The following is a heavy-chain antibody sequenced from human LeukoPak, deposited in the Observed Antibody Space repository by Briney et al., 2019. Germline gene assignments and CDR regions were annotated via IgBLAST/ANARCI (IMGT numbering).Heavy chain of an antibody. J-gene: IGHJ4*02. D-gene: IGHD1-7*01. CDR2: INHSGST. CDR1: GGSFSGYY. Sequence: SETLSLTCAVYGGSFSGYYWSWIRQPPGKGLEWIGEINHSGSTNYNSSLKSRVTISVDTSKNQFSLKLSSVTAADTAVYYCTRRRNYLSHFDYWGQGTLVTVSS. V-gene: IGHV4-34*01. CDR3: TRRRNYLSHFDY.